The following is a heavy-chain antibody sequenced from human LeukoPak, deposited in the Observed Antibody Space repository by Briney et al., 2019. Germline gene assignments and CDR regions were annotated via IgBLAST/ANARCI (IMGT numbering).Heavy chain of an antibody. CDR1: GFTVSSNY. CDR3: ARGSGYSYALWYFDY. CDR2: IYSGGST. D-gene: IGHD5-18*01. V-gene: IGHV3-53*01. Sequence: GGSLRLSCAASGFTVSSNYMSWVRQAPGKGLEWVSVIYSGGSTYYADSVKGRFTISRDNSKNTLYLQMNSLRAEDTAVYYCARGSGYSYALWYFDYWGQGTLVTVSS. J-gene: IGHJ4*02.